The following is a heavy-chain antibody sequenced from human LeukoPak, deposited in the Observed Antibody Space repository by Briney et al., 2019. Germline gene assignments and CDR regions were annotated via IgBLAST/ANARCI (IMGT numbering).Heavy chain of an antibody. D-gene: IGHD1-14*01. CDR2: INPNSGGT. CDR1: GYTFTSYD. V-gene: IGHV1-2*02. Sequence: ASVKVSCKASGYTFTSYDINWVRQATGQGLEWMGWINPNSGGTNYAQKFQGRVTMTRDTSISTAYMELSRLRSDDTAVYYCARDSEGILSNYWGQGTLVTVSS. J-gene: IGHJ4*02. CDR3: ARDSEGILSNY.